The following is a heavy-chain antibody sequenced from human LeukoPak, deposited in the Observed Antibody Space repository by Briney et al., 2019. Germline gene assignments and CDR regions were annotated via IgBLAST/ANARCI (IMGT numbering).Heavy chain of an antibody. CDR2: IYHSGST. D-gene: IGHD3-16*01. J-gene: IGHJ4*02. CDR1: GGSISSGGYY. V-gene: IGHV4-30-2*01. Sequence: SETLSLTCAVSGGSISSGGYYWSWIRQPPGKGLEWIGYIYHSGSTYYNPSLKSRVTISVDRSKNQFSLKLSSVTAADTAVYYCARGGLGDAFDYWGQGTLVTVSS. CDR3: ARGGLGDAFDY.